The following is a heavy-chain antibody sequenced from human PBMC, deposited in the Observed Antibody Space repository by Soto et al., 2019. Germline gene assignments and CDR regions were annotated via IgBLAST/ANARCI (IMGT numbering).Heavy chain of an antibody. J-gene: IGHJ6*03. Sequence: QVQLLQSGALLKRPGSSVKISCQASGDTFITHSLTWVRQAPGQGPEWVGRIIPMLGITDYAQRFLGRDTLAADNSPGTGYLVLGSLTSEDTAVYYCARDQYGSVSTCFGYPDVWGTGTTLTVSS. CDR1: GDTFITHS. V-gene: IGHV1-69*04. CDR2: IIPMLGIT. D-gene: IGHD6-19*01. CDR3: ARDQYGSVSTCFGYPDV.